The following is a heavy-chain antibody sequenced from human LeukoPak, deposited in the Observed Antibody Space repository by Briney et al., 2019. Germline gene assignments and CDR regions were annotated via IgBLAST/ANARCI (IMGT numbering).Heavy chain of an antibody. V-gene: IGHV4-34*01. D-gene: IGHD3-10*01. J-gene: IGHJ4*02. CDR2: INHSGST. CDR1: GGSFSGYY. Sequence: SETLSLTCAVYGGSFSGYYWSWIRQPPGKGLEWIGEINHSGSTNYNPSLKSRVTISVDTSKNQFSPKLSSVTAADTAVYYCARGLGIYYGSGSYNYWGQGTLVTVSS. CDR3: ARGLGIYYGSGSYNY.